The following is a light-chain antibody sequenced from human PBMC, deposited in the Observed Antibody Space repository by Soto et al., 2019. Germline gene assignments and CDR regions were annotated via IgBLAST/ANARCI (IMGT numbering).Light chain of an antibody. V-gene: IGLV2-8*01. CDR3: SSYAGSNNYV. Sequence: QSALTQPPSASGSPGQSVTISCTGTSSDVGGYNYVSWYQQHPGKAPKLMIYEVIKRPSGVPDRFSGSKSGTTAALTVSGLQAEAEADYYCSSYAGSNNYVFGGGTKLTVL. J-gene: IGLJ2*01. CDR1: SSDVGGYNY. CDR2: EVI.